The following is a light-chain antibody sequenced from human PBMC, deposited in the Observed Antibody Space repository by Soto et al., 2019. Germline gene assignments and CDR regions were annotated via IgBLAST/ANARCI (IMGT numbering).Light chain of an antibody. J-gene: IGKJ2*01. V-gene: IGKV1-39*01. CDR3: QQSYSTPRYT. CDR1: QSISRY. CDR2: AAS. Sequence: DIQLTQSPSSLSASVGDRVTITCRASQSISRYLNWYQQKPGQAPKLLIYAASSLQSGVPSRFSGSGSGTDFTLTISSLQPEDFATYYCQQSYSTPRYTFGQGTKLEIK.